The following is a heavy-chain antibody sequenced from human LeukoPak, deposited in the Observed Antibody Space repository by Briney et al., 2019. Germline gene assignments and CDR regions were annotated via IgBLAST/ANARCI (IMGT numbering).Heavy chain of an antibody. Sequence: GGSLRLSCAASGFTFSSYAMHWVRQAPGKGLEWVAVISYDGSNKYYADSVKGRFTISRDNSKSTLYLQMNSLRAEDTAVYYCAKVINSGYYYYFDYWGQGTLVTVSS. CDR2: ISYDGSNK. V-gene: IGHV3-30-3*01. J-gene: IGHJ4*02. CDR3: AKVINSGYYYYFDY. D-gene: IGHD3-22*01. CDR1: GFTFSSYA.